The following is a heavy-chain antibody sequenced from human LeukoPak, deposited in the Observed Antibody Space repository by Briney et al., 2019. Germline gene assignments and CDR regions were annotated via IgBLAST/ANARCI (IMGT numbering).Heavy chain of an antibody. CDR1: GGSISSSYYY. CDR2: IYYSGIT. Sequence: SETLSLTCTVFGGSISSSYYYWGWIRQPPGKGLEWIGNIYYSGITYYNPSLKSRVTISVDTSKNHFSLKLSSVTAADTAVYYCARGRNDYGDYAPDYWGQGTLVTVSS. CDR3: ARGRNDYGDYAPDY. V-gene: IGHV4-39*07. D-gene: IGHD4-17*01. J-gene: IGHJ4*02.